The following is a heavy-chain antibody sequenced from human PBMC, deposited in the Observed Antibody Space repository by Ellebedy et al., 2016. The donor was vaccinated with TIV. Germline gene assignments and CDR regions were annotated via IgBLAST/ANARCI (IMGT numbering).Heavy chain of an antibody. CDR3: ARDAR. CDR2: VKEDESEK. Sequence: GESLKISCAASGFTFRNVWMSWVRQAPGKGLEWVASVKEDESEKYYVDSVKGRFTISRDNTKNALYLQMNSLRNEDTAVYYCARDARWGQGNLVTVSS. J-gene: IGHJ4*02. CDR1: GFTFRNVW. V-gene: IGHV3-7*01.